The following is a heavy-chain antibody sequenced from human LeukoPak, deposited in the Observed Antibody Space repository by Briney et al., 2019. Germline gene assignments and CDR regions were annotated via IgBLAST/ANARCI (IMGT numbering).Heavy chain of an antibody. J-gene: IGHJ3*02. D-gene: IGHD3-22*01. V-gene: IGHV1-46*01. CDR2: INPSGGST. CDR3: ARGHYYDSSLLGAFDI. CDR1: GYTFTSYY. Sequence: GASVKVSCKASGYTFTSYYMHWVRQAPGQGLEWMGIINPSGGSTSYAQKFQGRVTMTRDMSTSTVYMELSSLRSEDTAVYYCARGHYYDSSLLGAFDIWGQGTMVTVSS.